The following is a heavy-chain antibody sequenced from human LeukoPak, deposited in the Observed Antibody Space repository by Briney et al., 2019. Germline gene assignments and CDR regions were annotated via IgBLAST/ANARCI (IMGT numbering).Heavy chain of an antibody. Sequence: ASVKVSCKASGGTLSSYTISWVRQAPGQGLEWMGRIIPILGIANYAQKFQGRVTITADKSTSTAYMELSSLRSEDTAVYYCARAAKYDYVWGSYRSNDAFDIWGQGTMVTVSS. J-gene: IGHJ3*02. CDR3: ARAAKYDYVWGSYRSNDAFDI. CDR1: GGTLSSYT. V-gene: IGHV1-69*02. D-gene: IGHD3-16*02. CDR2: IIPILGIA.